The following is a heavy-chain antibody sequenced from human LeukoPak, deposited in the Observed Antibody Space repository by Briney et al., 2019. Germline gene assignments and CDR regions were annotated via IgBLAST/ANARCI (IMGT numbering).Heavy chain of an antibody. CDR1: GFTIDVYG. Sequence: RGSLRLXCAASGFTIDVYGMRWVRHVSGKGLESHSGINCNGGCKGYAGSVKGRLTISRDNAKNSLYLQMNSLRAEDTALYYCARWASKGGMDVWGKGTTVTVSS. D-gene: IGHD3-16*01. V-gene: IGHV3-20*04. CDR3: ARWASKGGMDV. J-gene: IGHJ6*04. CDR2: INCNGGCK.